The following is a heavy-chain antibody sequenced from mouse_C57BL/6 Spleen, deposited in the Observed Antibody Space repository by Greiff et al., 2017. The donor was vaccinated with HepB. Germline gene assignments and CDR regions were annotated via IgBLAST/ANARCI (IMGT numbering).Heavy chain of an antibody. D-gene: IGHD1-1*01. Sequence: EVMLVESGGDLVKPGGSLKLSCAASGFTFSSYGMSWVRQTPDKRLEWVATISSGGSYTYYPDSVKGRFTISRDNAKNTLYLQMSSLKSEDTAMYYCARIPHYYGSSYGYWYFDVWDTGTTVTVSS. CDR1: GFTFSSYG. J-gene: IGHJ1*03. CDR2: ISSGGSYT. CDR3: ARIPHYYGSSYGYWYFDV. V-gene: IGHV5-6*01.